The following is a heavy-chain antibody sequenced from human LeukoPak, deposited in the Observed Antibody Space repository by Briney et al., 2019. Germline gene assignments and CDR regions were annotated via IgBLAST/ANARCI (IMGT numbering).Heavy chain of an antibody. CDR2: MNPNSGNT. Sequence: ASVTVSFKASGYTFTSYDINWVRQATGQGLGWMGWMNPNSGNTGYAQKFQGRVTMTGNTSISTAYMQLSSLRSEDTAVYYCARGPTWRGGPYYFDYWGQGTLVTVSS. V-gene: IGHV1-8*01. CDR1: GYTFTSYD. J-gene: IGHJ4*02. CDR3: ARGPTWRGGPYYFDY. D-gene: IGHD3-10*01.